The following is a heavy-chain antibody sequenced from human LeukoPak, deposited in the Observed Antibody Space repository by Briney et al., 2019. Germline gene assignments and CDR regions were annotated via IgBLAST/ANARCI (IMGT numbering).Heavy chain of an antibody. D-gene: IGHD6-19*01. CDR3: AREKMIAVAADYYYYGMDV. V-gene: IGHV3-11*01. J-gene: IGHJ6*02. CDR1: GFTFSDYY. Sequence: IPGGPLRLSCAASGFTFSDYYMSWIRQAPGKGLEWVSYISSSGSTLYYADSVKGRFTISRDNAKNSLYLQMNSLRAEDTAVYYCAREKMIAVAADYYYYGMDVWGQGTTVTVSS. CDR2: ISSSGSTL.